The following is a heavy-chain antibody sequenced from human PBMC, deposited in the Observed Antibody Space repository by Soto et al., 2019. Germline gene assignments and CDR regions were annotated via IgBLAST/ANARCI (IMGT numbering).Heavy chain of an antibody. CDR1: GFTFSSYG. J-gene: IGHJ4*02. CDR2: ISYDGSEK. V-gene: IGHV3-30*18. Sequence: PGGSLRLSCAASGFTFSSYGMHWVRQAPGKGLEWVAVISYDGSEKYYADSVKGRFTISRDNSKNTLYLQIHTLRAEGTAVYYCAKVSSSWYAGFFDLWGQGTLVTVSS. D-gene: IGHD6-13*01. CDR3: AKVSSSWYAGFFDL.